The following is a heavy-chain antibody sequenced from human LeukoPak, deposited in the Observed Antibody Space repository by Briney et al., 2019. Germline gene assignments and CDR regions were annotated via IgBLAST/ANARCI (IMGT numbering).Heavy chain of an antibody. D-gene: IGHD2-15*01. J-gene: IGHJ4*02. CDR1: GGSISSGGYY. Sequence: SETLSLTCTVSGGSISSGGYYWSWIRQHPGKGLEWIGYIYYSGSTYYNPSLKSRVTISVDTSKNQFSLKLSSVTAADTAVYYCARIPGPLGYCSGGSCYTHPYYFDYWGQGTLVTVSS. CDR2: IYYSGST. V-gene: IGHV4-31*03. CDR3: ARIPGPLGYCSGGSCYTHPYYFDY.